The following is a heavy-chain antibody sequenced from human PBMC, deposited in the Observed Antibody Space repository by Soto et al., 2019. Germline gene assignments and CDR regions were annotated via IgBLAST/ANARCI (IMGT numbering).Heavy chain of an antibody. Sequence: SQTLSLTCAISGDTVSSSSASWHWIRQSPSRGLEWLGRTYYRSKWYNDYAASVNSRITINPDTSKNQFSLQLGSVTPEDTAVYYCARSFNWYYMNWGQGTLVTVSS. D-gene: IGHD1-7*01. V-gene: IGHV6-1*01. CDR3: ARSFNWYYMN. CDR2: TYYRSKWYN. J-gene: IGHJ4*02. CDR1: GDTVSSSSAS.